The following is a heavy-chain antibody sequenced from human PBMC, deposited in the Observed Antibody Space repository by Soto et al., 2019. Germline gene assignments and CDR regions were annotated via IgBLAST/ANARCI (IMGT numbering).Heavy chain of an antibody. V-gene: IGHV1-18*01. CDR3: ARSGSYYPARNWFGP. Sequence: QAPLVQSGVEMKNVGASVKVSCKASGYTFTSYGISWVRQAPGQGLEWMGWISGFNDDTNHAQKFQGRVTVTKDTSTSTAYMELRSLKSDDTAVCYCARSGSYYPARNWFGPWGQGTLVTVSS. J-gene: IGHJ5*02. D-gene: IGHD3-10*01. CDR2: ISGFNDDT. CDR1: GYTFTSYG.